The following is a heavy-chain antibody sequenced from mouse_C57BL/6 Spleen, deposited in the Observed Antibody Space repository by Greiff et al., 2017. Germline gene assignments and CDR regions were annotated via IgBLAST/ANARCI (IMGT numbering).Heavy chain of an antibody. V-gene: IGHV1-15*01. Sequence: QVQLQQSGAELVRPGASVTLSCKASGYTFTDYEMHWVKQTPVHGLEWIGAIDPETGGTAYNQKFKGKAILTADKSSSTAYMELRSLTSEDSAVYYCTRYYYGSSPDWYFDVWGTGTTVTVSS. J-gene: IGHJ1*03. CDR2: IDPETGGT. CDR3: TRYYYGSSPDWYFDV. D-gene: IGHD1-1*01. CDR1: GYTFTDYE.